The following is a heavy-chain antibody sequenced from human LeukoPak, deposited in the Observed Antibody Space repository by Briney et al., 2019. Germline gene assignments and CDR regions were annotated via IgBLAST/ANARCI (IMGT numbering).Heavy chain of an antibody. Sequence: PSETLSLTCTVSSGSISSGAYYWGWIRQPPGKGLEWIGTIHYSGKTYYNPSLKSRITISIDTSKKQFALKLSSVTAADTAVYYCASDVGSAAFHRWGQGTLVTVSS. CDR3: ASDVGSAAFHR. D-gene: IGHD6-13*01. V-gene: IGHV4-39*06. CDR2: IHYSGKT. CDR1: SGSISSGAYY. J-gene: IGHJ5*02.